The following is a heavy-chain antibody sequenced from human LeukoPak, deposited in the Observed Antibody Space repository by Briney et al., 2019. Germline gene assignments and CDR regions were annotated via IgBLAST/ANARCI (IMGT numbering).Heavy chain of an antibody. D-gene: IGHD3-10*01. CDR1: GFTFSSYG. CDR3: AKGTIVRGDFDY. J-gene: IGHJ4*02. V-gene: IGHV3-33*06. Sequence: GGSLRLSCAASGFTFSSYGMHWVRQAPGKGLEWVAVIWYDGSNKYYADSVKGRFTISRDNAENTLYLQMNSLRAEDTAVYYCAKGTIVRGDFDYWGQGTLVTVSS. CDR2: IWYDGSNK.